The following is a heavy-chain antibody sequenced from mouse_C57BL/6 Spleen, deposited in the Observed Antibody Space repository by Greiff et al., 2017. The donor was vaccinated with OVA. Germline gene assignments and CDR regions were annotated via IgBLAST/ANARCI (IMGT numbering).Heavy chain of an antibody. J-gene: IGHJ3*01. CDR2: ILPGRGST. CDR1: GYTFTGYW. D-gene: IGHD1-1*01. CDR3: ARAYGSSPLFAY. V-gene: IGHV1-9*01. Sequence: VQLQQSGAELMKPGASVKLSCKATGYTFTGYWIEWVKQRPGHGLEWIGEILPGRGSTNYNEKFKGKATFTADTSSNTAYMQLSSLTTEDSAIYDCARAYGSSPLFAYWGQGTLVTVSA.